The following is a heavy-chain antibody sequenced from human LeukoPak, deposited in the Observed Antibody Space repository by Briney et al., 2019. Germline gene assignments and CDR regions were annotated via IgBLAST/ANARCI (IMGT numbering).Heavy chain of an antibody. CDR2: ISSSSSSI. D-gene: IGHD6-19*01. J-gene: IGHJ4*02. V-gene: IGHV3-48*01. CDR3: ARSQGSLDY. CDR1: GLTFSSYS. Sequence: GGSLRLSCAASGLTFSSYSMNWVRQAPGKGLEWISYISSSSSSIYYADSVKGRFTISRDNAKSSLYPQMNSLRAEDTAVYYCARSQGSLDYWGQGTLVTVSS.